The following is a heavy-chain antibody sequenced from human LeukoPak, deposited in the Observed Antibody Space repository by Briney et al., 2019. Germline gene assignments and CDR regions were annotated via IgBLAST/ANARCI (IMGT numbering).Heavy chain of an antibody. CDR3: ARGEFTTGN. J-gene: IGHJ4*02. V-gene: IGHV1-3*01. Sequence: ASVKVSCKASGYTFTGYYIHWVRQAPGQGLEWMGWINAGNGNTKYSQKFQGRVTITRDTSASTAYMELSSLRSEDTAVYYCARGEFTTGNWGQGTLVTVSS. D-gene: IGHD3-22*01. CDR2: INAGNGNT. CDR1: GYTFTGYY.